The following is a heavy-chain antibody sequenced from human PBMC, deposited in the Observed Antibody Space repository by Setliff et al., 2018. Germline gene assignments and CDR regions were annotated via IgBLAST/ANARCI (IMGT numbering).Heavy chain of an antibody. Sequence: SETLSLTCTVSGGSISSSSHYWGWLRQPPGKGLEWIGSISYSGTTYHNRSLRSRVTTSIDTSKNQFSLKLSSVTAADTAVYYCARARYCSGGRCYWTWLDSWAQGTLVTVSS. CDR3: ARARYCSGGRCYWTWLDS. CDR2: ISYSGTT. V-gene: IGHV4-39*01. CDR1: GGSISSSSHY. D-gene: IGHD2-15*01. J-gene: IGHJ5*01.